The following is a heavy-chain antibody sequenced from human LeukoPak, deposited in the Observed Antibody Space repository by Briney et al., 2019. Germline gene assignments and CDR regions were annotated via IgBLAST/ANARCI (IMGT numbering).Heavy chain of an antibody. CDR1: GFAFTNYD. CDR3: VRVNWLHYSGMDV. CDR2: IGTTGDT. D-gene: IGHD5-12*01. V-gene: IGHV3-13*01. J-gene: IGHJ6*02. Sequence: GGSLRLSCAASGFAFTNYDFHWVRQVTGKRLEWVSGIGTTGDTFYPASVKGRFTISRENARNSLYLQMNSLRAGDTAVYYCVRVNWLHYSGMDVWGQGTTVTVSS.